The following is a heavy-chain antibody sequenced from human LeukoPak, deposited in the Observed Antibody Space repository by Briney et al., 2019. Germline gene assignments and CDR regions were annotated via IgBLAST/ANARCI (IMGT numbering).Heavy chain of an antibody. V-gene: IGHV3-48*01. Sequence: SGGSLRLSCAASGFTFSSYSMYWVRQAPGKGLEWISYISSGRSTIYYTDSVKGRFTISRDNAKNSLYLQMNNLKAEDTAVYYCARVPVGAGDGGYWGQGTLVTVSS. J-gene: IGHJ4*02. CDR2: ISSGRSTI. D-gene: IGHD1-26*01. CDR3: ARVPVGAGDGGY. CDR1: GFTFSSYS.